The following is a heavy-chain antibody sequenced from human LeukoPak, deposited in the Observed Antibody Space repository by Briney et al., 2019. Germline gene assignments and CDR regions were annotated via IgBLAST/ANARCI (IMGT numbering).Heavy chain of an antibody. Sequence: GASVKVSCKVSGYTLIELSMHWVRQAPGKGLEWMGDFDPEDGKTIYAQKFQGRVTMTEDTSTDTAYMELSSLRSEDTAVYYCATGEPNCGTTFCRIRHYYYMDVWGIGTTVTVSS. V-gene: IGHV1-24*01. D-gene: IGHD2/OR15-2a*01. J-gene: IGHJ6*03. CDR2: FDPEDGKT. CDR1: GYTLIELS. CDR3: ATGEPNCGTTFCRIRHYYYMDV.